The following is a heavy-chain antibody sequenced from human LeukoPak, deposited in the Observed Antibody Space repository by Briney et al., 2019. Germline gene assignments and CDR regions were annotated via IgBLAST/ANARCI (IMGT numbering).Heavy chain of an antibody. CDR3: ARAYYDSSGYSYYFDY. CDR2: ISGSGGST. Sequence: QPGGTLRLSCAASGFTFSSYGMSWVRQAPGKGLEWVSAISGSGGSTYYADSVKGRFTISRDNAKNTLYLQMNSLRAEDTAVYYCARAYYDSSGYSYYFDYWGQGTLVTVSS. CDR1: GFTFSSYG. D-gene: IGHD3-22*01. J-gene: IGHJ4*02. V-gene: IGHV3-23*01.